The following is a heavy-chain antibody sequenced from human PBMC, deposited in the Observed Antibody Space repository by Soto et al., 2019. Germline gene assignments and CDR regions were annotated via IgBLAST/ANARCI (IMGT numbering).Heavy chain of an antibody. CDR3: VRAAGYSGNDYVYYYGMDV. V-gene: IGHV3-33*01. D-gene: IGHD5-12*01. Sequence: QVQLVESGGGVVQPGRSLRLSCAASGFTFRNYGMHWVRQAPAKGLEWVALVWYDGGNKNYVDSVKGRFTISRHNSKNTLYLQMNSLGDEDTAVYYCVRAAGYSGNDYVYYYGMDVCGQGTTVTVSS. CDR2: VWYDGGNK. J-gene: IGHJ6*02. CDR1: GFTFRNYG.